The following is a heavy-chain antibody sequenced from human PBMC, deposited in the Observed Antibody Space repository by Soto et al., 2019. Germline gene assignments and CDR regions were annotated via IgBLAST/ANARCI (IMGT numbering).Heavy chain of an antibody. V-gene: IGHV3-7*01. CDR1: EFTFNNYW. J-gene: IGHJ5*02. CDR3: ARGTRVGWNTNWFDP. Sequence: EVQLVESGGGLVQPGESLRLSCAASEFTFNNYWMTWVRQAPEKGLEWVASIKPDGSDKYYLDSEKGRFTISRDNAKNSLYRQMNGLRADDTAVYFCARGTRVGWNTNWFDPWGQGTLVTVSS. CDR2: IKPDGSDK. D-gene: IGHD1-1*01.